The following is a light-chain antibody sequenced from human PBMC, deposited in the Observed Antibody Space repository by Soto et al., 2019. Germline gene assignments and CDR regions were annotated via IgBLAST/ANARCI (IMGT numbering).Light chain of an antibody. CDR1: SSDVGSYNL. Sequence: QSALTQPASVSGSPGQSITISCTGTSSDVGSYNLVSWYQQHPGKAPKLMIYGVSERPSGVSHRFSGSKSGNTASLTISGLQAEDEADYYCCSYAGISTFVVFGGGTKVTVL. V-gene: IGLV2-23*02. J-gene: IGLJ2*01. CDR3: CSYAGISTFVV. CDR2: GVS.